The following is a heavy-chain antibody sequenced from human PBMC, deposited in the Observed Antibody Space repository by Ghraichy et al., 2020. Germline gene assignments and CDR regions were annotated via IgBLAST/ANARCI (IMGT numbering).Heavy chain of an antibody. J-gene: IGHJ6*03. CDR1: GFTFSSYW. V-gene: IGHV3-74*01. CDR2: INSDGSST. D-gene: IGHD2-2*02. Sequence: GESLNISCAASGFTFSSYWMHWVRQAPGKGLVWVSRINSDGSSTSYADSVKGRFTISRDNAKNTLYLQMNSLRAEDTAVYYCARGSGGSVAILAGYMDVWGKGTTVTVSS. CDR3: ARGSGGSVAILAGYMDV.